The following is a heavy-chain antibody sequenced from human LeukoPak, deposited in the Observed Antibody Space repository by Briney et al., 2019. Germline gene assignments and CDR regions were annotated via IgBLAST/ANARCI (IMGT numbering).Heavy chain of an antibody. J-gene: IGHJ4*02. CDR3: ASLRSRSSWTTFYFDY. V-gene: IGHV4-39*01. D-gene: IGHD6-13*01. CDR2: IYYSGST. CDR1: GGSISSSDNY. Sequence: SETLSLTCTVSGGSISSSDNYWGWIRQPPGKGLEWIGTIYYSGSTYYNPSLKSRVTISVDTSKNQFSLKLSSVSAADTAVYYCASLRSRSSWTTFYFDYWGPGTLVTVSS.